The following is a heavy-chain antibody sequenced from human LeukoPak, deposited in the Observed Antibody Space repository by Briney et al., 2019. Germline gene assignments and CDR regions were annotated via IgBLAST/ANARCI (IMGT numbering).Heavy chain of an antibody. CDR3: AGTASTVTAPLDAFDI. J-gene: IGHJ3*02. V-gene: IGHV4-59*01. Sequence: SETLSLTCTVSGGFIGSFYWNWIRQPPGKGLEWIGNIYYSGSTNYNPSLKSRVTISVDTSKNQFSLKLSSVTAADTAVYYCAGTASTVTAPLDAFDIWGQGTMVTVSS. CDR1: GGFIGSFY. D-gene: IGHD4-17*01. CDR2: IYYSGST.